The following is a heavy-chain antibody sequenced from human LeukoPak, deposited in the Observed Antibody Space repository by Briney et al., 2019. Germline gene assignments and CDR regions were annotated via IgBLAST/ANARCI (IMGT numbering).Heavy chain of an antibody. CDR2: ISGSGGST. V-gene: IGHV3-23*01. CDR1: GFTVSSYG. D-gene: IGHD1-14*01. Sequence: GGSLRLSCAASGFTVSSYGMSWVRQAPGKGLEWGSAISGSGGSTYYADSVKGRFTISRDNSKNTLYLQMNSLRAEDTAVYYCAKAEGSCAFDIWGQGTMVTVSS. J-gene: IGHJ3*02. CDR3: AKAEGSCAFDI.